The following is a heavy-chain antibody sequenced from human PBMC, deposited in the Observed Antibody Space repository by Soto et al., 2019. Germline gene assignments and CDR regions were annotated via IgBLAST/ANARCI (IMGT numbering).Heavy chain of an antibody. CDR2: ISGSGGST. D-gene: IGHD2-8*02. V-gene: IGHV3-23*01. CDR1: GFTFSSYA. CDR3: AKGLLALFDY. Sequence: GGSLRLSCAASGFTFSSYAMSWVRQAPGKGLEWASAISGSGGSTYYADSVKGRFTISRDNSKNTLYLQMNSPRAEDTAVYYCAKGLLALFDYWGQGTLVTVSS. J-gene: IGHJ4*02.